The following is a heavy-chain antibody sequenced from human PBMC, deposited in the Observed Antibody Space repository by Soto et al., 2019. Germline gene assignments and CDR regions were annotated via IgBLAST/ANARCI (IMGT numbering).Heavy chain of an antibody. CDR3: ARWPDGYYYYGMDV. V-gene: IGHV1-8*01. CDR2: MNPNSGNT. Sequence: VQLVQSGAEVKKPGASVKVSCKASGYTFTSYDINWVRQATGQGLEWMGWMNPNSGNTGYAQKFQGRVTMTRNTSISTAYMELSSLRSEDTAVYYCARWPDGYYYYGMDVWGQGITVTVSS. CDR1: GYTFTSYD. J-gene: IGHJ6*02.